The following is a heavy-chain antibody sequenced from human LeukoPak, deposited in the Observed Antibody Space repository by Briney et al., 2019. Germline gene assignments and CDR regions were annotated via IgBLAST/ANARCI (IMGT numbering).Heavy chain of an antibody. J-gene: IGHJ4*02. CDR1: GYTFTGYY. D-gene: IGHD1-26*01. CDR3: AREVGVGATEGYYFDY. CDR2: INPNSGGT. V-gene: IGHV1-2*04. Sequence: ASVKVCCKASGYTFTGYYMHWVRQAPGQGLEWMGWINPNSGGTNYAQKFQGWVTMTRDTSISTAYMELSRLRSDDTAVYYCAREVGVGATEGYYFDYWGQGTLVTVSS.